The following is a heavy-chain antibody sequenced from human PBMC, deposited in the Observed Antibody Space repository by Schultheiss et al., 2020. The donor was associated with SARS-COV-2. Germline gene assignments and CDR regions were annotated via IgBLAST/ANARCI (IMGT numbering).Heavy chain of an antibody. D-gene: IGHD2-2*01. CDR3: ARDTIVVVPAAIYYYGMDV. Sequence: SETLSLTCTVSGGSISSGGYYWSWIRQHPGKGLEWIGYIYYSGSTYYNPSLKSRVTISVDTSKNQFSLKLSSVTAADTAVYYCARDTIVVVPAAIYYYGMDVWGQGTTVTVSS. V-gene: IGHV4-31*03. CDR1: GGSISSGGYY. J-gene: IGHJ6*02. CDR2: IYYSGST.